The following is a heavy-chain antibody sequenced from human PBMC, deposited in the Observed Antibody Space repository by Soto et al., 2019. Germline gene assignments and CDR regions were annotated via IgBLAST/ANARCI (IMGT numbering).Heavy chain of an antibody. CDR3: EGNTAMVGGYYYYGMDV. CDR1: GFTFSSYG. D-gene: IGHD5-18*01. Sequence: GGSLRLSCAASGFTFSSYGMHWVRQAPGKGLEWVAVISYDGSNKYYADSVKGRFTISRDNSTNTLYLQMNSLRAEDTAVYYCEGNTAMVGGYYYYGMDVWGQGTTVTVSS. CDR2: ISYDGSNK. V-gene: IGHV3-30*03. J-gene: IGHJ6*02.